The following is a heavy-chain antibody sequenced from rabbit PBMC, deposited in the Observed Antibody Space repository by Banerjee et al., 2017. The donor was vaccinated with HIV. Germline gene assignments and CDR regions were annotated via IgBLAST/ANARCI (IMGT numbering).Heavy chain of an antibody. CDR3: VRAGVYAGSSSHTGFDFNL. CDR1: GFDFSSYG. Sequence: EQLVESGGGLVQPGGSLKLSCKASGFDFSSYGVSWVRQAPGKGLEWIGYITYGGSALYASWAKGRFTISRTSTTVDLKMTSLTAADTATYFCVRAGVYAGSSSHTGFDFNLWGQGTLVTVS. CDR2: ITYGGSA. V-gene: IGHV1S21*01. J-gene: IGHJ4*01. D-gene: IGHD8-1*01.